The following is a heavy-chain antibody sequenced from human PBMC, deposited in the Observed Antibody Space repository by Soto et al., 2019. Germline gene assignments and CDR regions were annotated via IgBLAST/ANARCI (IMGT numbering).Heavy chain of an antibody. V-gene: IGHV4-34*01. Sequence: PSETLSLTCAVYGGSFSGYYWSWIRQPPGKGLEWIGEINHSGSTNYNPSLKSRVTISVDTSKNQFSLKLSSVTAADTAVYYCARGRGIAAAGTFSYYYYYYGMDVWGQGTTVTVSS. J-gene: IGHJ6*02. CDR1: GGSFSGYY. CDR2: INHSGST. D-gene: IGHD6-13*01. CDR3: ARGRGIAAAGTFSYYYYYYGMDV.